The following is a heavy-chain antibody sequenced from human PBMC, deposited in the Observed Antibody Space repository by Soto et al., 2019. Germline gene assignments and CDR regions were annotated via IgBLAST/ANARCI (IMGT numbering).Heavy chain of an antibody. CDR1: GGTFSSYA. D-gene: IGHD3-16*01. V-gene: IGHV1-69*12. CDR2: IIPIFGTA. J-gene: IGHJ1*01. CDR3: ARGGGDLLG. Sequence: QVQLVQSGAEVKKPGSSVKVSCKASGGTFSSYAISWVRQAPGQGLEWMGGIIPIFGTANYAQKFQGRVKXXAEESTSAAYTELSSLRSEETAVYYCARGGGDLLGRGEGTLVTVSS.